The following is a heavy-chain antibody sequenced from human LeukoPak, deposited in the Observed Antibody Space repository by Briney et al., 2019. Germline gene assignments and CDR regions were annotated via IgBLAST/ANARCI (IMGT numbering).Heavy chain of an antibody. D-gene: IGHD2-2*01. V-gene: IGHV1-46*01. Sequence: ASVKVSCKASGYTFTSYYMHWVRQAPGQGLGWMGIINPSGGSTSYAQKFQGRVTMTRDTSTSTVYMEPSSLRSEDTAVYYCARGGGYQLLKYNWFDPWGQGTLVTVSS. J-gene: IGHJ5*02. CDR2: INPSGGST. CDR1: GYTFTSYY. CDR3: ARGGGYQLLKYNWFDP.